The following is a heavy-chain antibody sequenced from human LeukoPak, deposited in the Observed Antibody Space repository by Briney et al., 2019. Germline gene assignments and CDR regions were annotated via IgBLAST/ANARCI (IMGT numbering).Heavy chain of an antibody. CDR1: GYSFTSYW. Sequence: GESLKISCKGSGYSFTSYWIGWVRQMPGKGLEWMGIIYPGDSDTRYSPSFQGQVTISADKSISTAYLQWSSLKASDTAMYYCARRLPRGYSGYDPYYFDYWGQGTLVTASS. CDR2: IYPGDSDT. J-gene: IGHJ4*02. V-gene: IGHV5-51*01. CDR3: ARRLPRGYSGYDPYYFDY. D-gene: IGHD5-12*01.